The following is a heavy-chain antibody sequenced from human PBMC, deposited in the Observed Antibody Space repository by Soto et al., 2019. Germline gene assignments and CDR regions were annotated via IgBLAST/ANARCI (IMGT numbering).Heavy chain of an antibody. CDR1: GGSISSSSYY. V-gene: IGHV4-39*01. D-gene: IGHD6-13*01. Sequence: SETLSLTCTVSGGSISSSSYYWAWIRQPPGKGLEWIGSIYYSWSTYYNPSLKSRVTISVDTSKNQFSLKLSSVSAADMSVYYCARGVQIAAAFVYWGQGTLVTVSS. J-gene: IGHJ4*02. CDR3: ARGVQIAAAFVY. CDR2: IYYSWST.